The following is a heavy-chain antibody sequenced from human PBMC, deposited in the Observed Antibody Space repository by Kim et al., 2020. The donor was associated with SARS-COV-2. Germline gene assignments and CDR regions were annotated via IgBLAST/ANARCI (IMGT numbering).Heavy chain of an antibody. V-gene: IGHV4-59*01. CDR2: IYYSGST. J-gene: IGHJ1*01. D-gene: IGHD4-17*01. CDR1: GGSISSYY. Sequence: SETLSLTCTVSGGSISSYYWSWIRQPPGKGLEWIGYIYYSGSTNYNPSLKSRVTISVDTSKNQFSLKLSSVTAADTAVYYCARVGDYGDYGAHFQHWGQGTLVTVSS. CDR3: ARVGDYGDYGAHFQH.